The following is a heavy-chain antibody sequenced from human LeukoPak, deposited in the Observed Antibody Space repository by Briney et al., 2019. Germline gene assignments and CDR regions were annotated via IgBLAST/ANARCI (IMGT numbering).Heavy chain of an antibody. CDR2: INPNSGGT. J-gene: IGHJ6*03. CDR3: ARNVASTFYYYYMDV. V-gene: IGHV1-2*02. D-gene: IGHD3-3*02. CDR1: GYTFTSYY. Sequence: ASVKVSCKASGYTFTSYYMHWVRQAPGQGLEWMGWINPNSGGTNYAQKFQGRVTMTRDTSISTAYMELSRLRSDDTAVYYCARNVASTFYYYYMDVWGKGTTVTVSS.